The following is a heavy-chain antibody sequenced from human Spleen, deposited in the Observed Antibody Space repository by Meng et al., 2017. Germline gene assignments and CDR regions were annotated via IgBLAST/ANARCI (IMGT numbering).Heavy chain of an antibody. CDR3: ARVDSSGWKVYYYYGMDV. J-gene: IGHJ6*02. CDR1: GYSISSGYY. D-gene: IGHD6-19*01. V-gene: IGHV4-38-2*02. Sequence: GSLRLSCPVSGYSISSGYYWGWIRQPPGKGLEWIGSIYYSGSTYYNPSLKSRVTISVDTSRNQFSLKLSSVTAADTAVYYCARVDSSGWKVYYYYGMDVWGQGTTVTVSS. CDR2: IYYSGST.